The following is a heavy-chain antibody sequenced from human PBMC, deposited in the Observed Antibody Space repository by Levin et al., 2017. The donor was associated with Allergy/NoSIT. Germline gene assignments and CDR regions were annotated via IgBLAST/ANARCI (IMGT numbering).Heavy chain of an antibody. D-gene: IGHD3-3*01. J-gene: IGHJ6*02. Sequence: GESLKISCAASGFTFSSYWMSWVRQAPGKGLEWVANIKQDGSEKYYVDSVKGRFTISRDNAKNSLYLQMNSLRAEDTAVYYCASFPPTGFWSGYYPVFYYYYYGMDVWGQGTTVTVSS. CDR1: GFTFSSYW. V-gene: IGHV3-7*01. CDR2: IKQDGSEK. CDR3: ASFPPTGFWSGYYPVFYYYYYGMDV.